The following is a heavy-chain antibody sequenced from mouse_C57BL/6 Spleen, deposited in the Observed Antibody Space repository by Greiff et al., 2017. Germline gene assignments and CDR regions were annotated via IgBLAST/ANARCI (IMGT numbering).Heavy chain of an antibody. D-gene: IGHD1-1*01. J-gene: IGHJ4*01. CDR1: GYAFSSSW. CDR2: IYPGDGDT. CDR3: ARGYGTLYAMDY. V-gene: IGHV1-82*01. Sequence: QVQLKESGAELMKPGASVKISCKASGYAFSSSWMNWVKQRPGKGLEWIGRIYPGDGDTNYNGKFKGKATLTADKSSSTAYMQLSSLTSEDSAVYFCARGYGTLYAMDYWGQGTSVTVSS.